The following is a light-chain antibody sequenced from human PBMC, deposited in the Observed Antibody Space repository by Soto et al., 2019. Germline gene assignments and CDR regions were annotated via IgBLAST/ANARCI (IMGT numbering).Light chain of an antibody. CDR2: AAS. CDR3: QRSCSAPYT. CDR1: QSIYSS. Sequence: DIQMTQSPSSLSASVGDRVTITCRASQSIYSSLNWYHQKPGKAPKLLIYAASNLQSGVPSRFSGSGSRTDFTLSMSSLQPEDFATYCCQRSCSAPYTGGQGTKLEI. V-gene: IGKV1-39*01. J-gene: IGKJ2*01.